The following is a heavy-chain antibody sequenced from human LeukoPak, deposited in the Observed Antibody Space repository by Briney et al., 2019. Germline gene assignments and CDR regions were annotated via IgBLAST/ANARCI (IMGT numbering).Heavy chain of an antibody. D-gene: IGHD3-22*01. J-gene: IGHJ6*03. CDR2: INHSGST. CDR1: GGSFSGYY. V-gene: IGHV4-34*01. Sequence: PSETLSLTCVVYGGSFSGYYWSWVRQPPGKGLEWIGEINHSGSTNYNPSLKSRVTISVDTSKNQFSLKLSSVTAADTAVYYCARGRVSGYYYDSSGYPYYMDVWGKGTTVTVSS. CDR3: ARGRVSGYYYDSSGYPYYMDV.